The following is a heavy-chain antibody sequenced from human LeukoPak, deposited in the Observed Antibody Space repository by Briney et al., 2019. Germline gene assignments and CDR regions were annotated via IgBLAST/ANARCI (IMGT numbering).Heavy chain of an antibody. CDR3: VATPPGVEWKFTYYFDY. J-gene: IGHJ4*02. D-gene: IGHD3-3*01. CDR2: IVVGSGNR. V-gene: IGHV1-58*01. Sequence: SVKVSCKASGFSFTSSAVQWVRQARGQRLEWIGWIVVGSGNRNCAQKFRERVTISRDMSTSTAYMELNSLGSEDTAVYYCVATPPGVEWKFTYYFDYWGQGTLVTVSS. CDR1: GFSFTSSA.